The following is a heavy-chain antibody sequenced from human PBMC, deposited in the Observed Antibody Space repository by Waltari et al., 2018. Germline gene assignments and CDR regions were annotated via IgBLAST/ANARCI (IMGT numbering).Heavy chain of an antibody. CDR2: MSYNGAT. V-gene: IGHV4-39*02. D-gene: IGHD5-12*01. Sequence: QLQLQESGPGLGKPSETLSLTCIVSGGSITSTRHYWAWIRQPPGQGLEWIGTMSYNGATYSSPSLKSRVTLSRDTSKNHLSLKLGSVTAADTAVYYCATYIGASIGTAAFDVWGQGTMVTVSS. CDR3: ATYIGASIGTAAFDV. CDR1: GGSITSTRHY. J-gene: IGHJ3*01.